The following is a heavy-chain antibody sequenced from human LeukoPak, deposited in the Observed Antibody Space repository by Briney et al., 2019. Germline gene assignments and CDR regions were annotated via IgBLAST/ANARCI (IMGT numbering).Heavy chain of an antibody. CDR1: GFTLNSYA. V-gene: IGHV3-33*06. J-gene: IGHJ4*02. Sequence: PGRSLRPSCAVSGFTLNSYAMHWVRQAPGKGREWVAVIRHDETNSFYAGSVQGRFTISRDTSKKLLYLQMNSMQVQDMDVYYCAKEYTPSSPLGELDSWGQGTLVTVSS. CDR3: AKEYTPSSPLGELDS. CDR2: IRHDETNS. D-gene: IGHD6-6*01.